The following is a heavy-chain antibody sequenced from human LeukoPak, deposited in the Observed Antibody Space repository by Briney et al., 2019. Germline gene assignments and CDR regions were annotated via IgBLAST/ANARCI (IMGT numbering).Heavy chain of an antibody. CDR3: AKDALAGYFDY. CDR1: GFTFSSYA. CDR2: ISGSGGST. D-gene: IGHD3-10*01. J-gene: IGHJ4*02. Sequence: GGSLRLSYAASGFTFSSYAMSWVRQAPGKGLEWVLAISGSGGSTYYADSVKGRFTISRDNSKNTLYLQTNSLRAEDTAVYYCAKDALAGYFDYWGQGTLVTVSS. V-gene: IGHV3-23*01.